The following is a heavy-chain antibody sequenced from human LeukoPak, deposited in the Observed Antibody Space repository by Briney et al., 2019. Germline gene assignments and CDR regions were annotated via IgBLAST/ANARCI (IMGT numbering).Heavy chain of an antibody. J-gene: IGHJ4*02. D-gene: IGHD3-10*01. CDR1: GFAFSSYG. Sequence: GGSLRLSCAASGFAFSSYGMHWVRQAPGKGLEWVAYIHYDSSTEDYADSVKGRFTISRDNSKNTLFLQMNNLRAEDTAVYYCAKDPSYYGSTSNNDYWGQGTLVTVSS. CDR2: IHYDSSTE. V-gene: IGHV3-30*02. CDR3: AKDPSYYGSTSNNDY.